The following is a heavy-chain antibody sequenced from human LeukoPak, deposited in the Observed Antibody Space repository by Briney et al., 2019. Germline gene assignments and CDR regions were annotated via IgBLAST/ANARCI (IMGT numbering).Heavy chain of an antibody. V-gene: IGHV3-21*01. CDR3: ARSQVPQVVFGWFDP. CDR2: ISSSSSYI. Sequence: GGSLRLSCAASGFTFSSYSMNWVRQAPGKGLEWVSSISSSSSYIYYADSVKGRFTISRDNAKNSLYLQMNSLRAEDTAVYYCARSQVPQVVFGWFDPLGQGTLGNGSS. D-gene: IGHD3-3*01. CDR1: GFTFSSYS. J-gene: IGHJ5*02.